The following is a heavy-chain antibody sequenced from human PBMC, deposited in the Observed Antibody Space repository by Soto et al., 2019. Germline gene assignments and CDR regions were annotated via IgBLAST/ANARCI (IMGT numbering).Heavy chain of an antibody. D-gene: IGHD5-18*01. Sequence: GESLKISCKGSGYSFAGYWITWVRQKPGKGLEWMGRIDPSDSQTYYSPSFRGHVTISVTKSITTVFLQWSSLRASDTAVYYCARGIPRGYSYGSYYFDYWGQGTLVTVSS. CDR1: GYSFAGYW. V-gene: IGHV5-10-1*01. CDR2: IDPSDSQT. CDR3: ARGIPRGYSYGSYYFDY. J-gene: IGHJ4*02.